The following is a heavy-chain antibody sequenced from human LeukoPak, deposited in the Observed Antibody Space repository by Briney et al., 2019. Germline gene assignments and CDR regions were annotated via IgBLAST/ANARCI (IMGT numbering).Heavy chain of an antibody. CDR3: ARRARYSSGWSANQHFDY. Sequence: ASVKVSCKASGYTFTGYYMHWVRQAPGQGLEWMGWINPNSGGTNYAQKFQGRVTMTRDTSISTAYMELGRLRSDDTAVYYCARRARYSSGWSANQHFDYWGQGTLVTVSS. V-gene: IGHV1-2*02. J-gene: IGHJ4*02. CDR1: GYTFTGYY. CDR2: INPNSGGT. D-gene: IGHD6-19*01.